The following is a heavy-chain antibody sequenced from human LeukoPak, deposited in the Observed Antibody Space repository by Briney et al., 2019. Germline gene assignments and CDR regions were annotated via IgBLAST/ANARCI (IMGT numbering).Heavy chain of an antibody. CDR3: AIDSRPMAITA. CDR1: GLTFNSYA. J-gene: IGHJ5*02. D-gene: IGHD5-24*01. V-gene: IGHV3-23*01. CDR2: ISGSGGST. Sequence: PGRTLRLSCAVSGLTFNSYAMHWVRQPPGKGLEWVSAISGSGGSTYYADSVKGRFTISRDHSKNTLYLQMSSLRAEVRGVYYCAIDSRPMAITALGQGNLVTVFS.